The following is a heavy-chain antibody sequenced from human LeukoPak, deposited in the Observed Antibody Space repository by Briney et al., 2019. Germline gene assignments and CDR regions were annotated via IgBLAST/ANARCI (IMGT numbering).Heavy chain of an antibody. CDR1: GFTFSSYE. D-gene: IGHD3-10*01. CDR3: ATIAMARGTDAFDI. V-gene: IGHV3-48*03. J-gene: IGHJ3*02. Sequence: PGGSLRLSCAASGFTFSSYEMNWVRQAPGKGLEWVSYISSSGSTIYYADSVKGRFTISRDNAKNSLYLQMNSLRAEDTAVYYCATIAMARGTDAFDIWGQGTMVTVSS. CDR2: ISSSGSTI.